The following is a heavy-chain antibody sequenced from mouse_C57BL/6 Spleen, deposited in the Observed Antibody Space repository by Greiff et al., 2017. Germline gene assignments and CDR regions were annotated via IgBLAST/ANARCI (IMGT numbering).Heavy chain of an antibody. CDR3: ARSYGSYFDY. V-gene: IGHV1-82*01. CDR2: IYPGDGDT. Sequence: LQESGPELVKPGASVKISCKASGYAFSSSWMNWVKQRPGKGLEWIGRIYPGDGDTNYNGKFKGKATLTADKSSSTAYMQLSSLTSEDSAVYFCARSYGSYFDYWGQGTTLTVSS. J-gene: IGHJ2*01. CDR1: GYAFSSSW. D-gene: IGHD1-1*01.